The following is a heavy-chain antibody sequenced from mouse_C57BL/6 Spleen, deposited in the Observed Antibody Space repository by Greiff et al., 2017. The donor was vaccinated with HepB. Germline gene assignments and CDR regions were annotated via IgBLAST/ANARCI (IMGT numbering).Heavy chain of an antibody. D-gene: IGHD6-2*01. Sequence: VQLQQPGAELVRPGTSVKLSCKASGYTFTSYWMHWVKQRPGQGLEWIGVIDPSDSYTNYNQKFKGKATLTVDTSSSTAYMQHSSLTSEDSAVYYCARDSLFAYWGQGTLVTVSA. CDR3: ARDSLFAY. CDR2: IDPSDSYT. J-gene: IGHJ3*01. CDR1: GYTFTSYW. V-gene: IGHV1-59*01.